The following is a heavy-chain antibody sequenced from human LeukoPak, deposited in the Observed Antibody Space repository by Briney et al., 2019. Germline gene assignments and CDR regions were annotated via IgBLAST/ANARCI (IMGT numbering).Heavy chain of an antibody. CDR2: IKQDGSEK. CDR3: ARGYLSLDY. Sequence: GGSLRLSCAASGFTFNYYWMSWLRQAPGKGLGWVANIKQDGSEKYYVDSVKGRFTISRDNAKNSVYLQMNSLRVEDTALYYCARGYLSLDYWGQGNLVTVSS. CDR1: GFTFNYYW. V-gene: IGHV3-7*01. D-gene: IGHD5-18*01. J-gene: IGHJ4*02.